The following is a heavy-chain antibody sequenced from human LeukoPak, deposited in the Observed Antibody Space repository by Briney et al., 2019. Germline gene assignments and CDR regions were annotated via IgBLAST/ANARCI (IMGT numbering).Heavy chain of an antibody. J-gene: IGHJ4*02. D-gene: IGHD5-24*01. CDR1: GGSISSYY. V-gene: IGHV4-59*01. CDR3: ARGRRWLQFSRFDY. CDR2: IYYSGST. Sequence: SETLSLTCTVSGGSISSYYWSWIRQPPGKGLEWIGYIYYSGSTNYNPSLKSRVTISVDTSKNQLSLKVRSVTAADTAVYYCARGRRWLQFSRFDYWGQGTLVTVSS.